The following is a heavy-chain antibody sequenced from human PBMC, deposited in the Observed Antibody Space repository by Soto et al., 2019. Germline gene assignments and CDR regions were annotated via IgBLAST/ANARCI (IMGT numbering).Heavy chain of an antibody. CDR2: ISSSSSTI. Sequence: QGGSLRLSCAASGFTFSSYSMNWVRQAPGKGLEWVSYISSSSSTIYYADSVKGRFTISRDNAKNSLYLQMNSLRDEDTAVYYCARDTLMVRGVRYFDYWGQGTLVTVSS. V-gene: IGHV3-48*02. CDR3: ARDTLMVRGVRYFDY. D-gene: IGHD3-10*01. J-gene: IGHJ4*02. CDR1: GFTFSSYS.